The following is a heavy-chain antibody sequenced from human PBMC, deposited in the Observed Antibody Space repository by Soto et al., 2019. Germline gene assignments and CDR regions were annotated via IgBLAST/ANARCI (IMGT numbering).Heavy chain of an antibody. Sequence: EVQLLESGGGLAQPEGSLRLSCAASGFTFSTYVMTWVRQAPGKGLEWVSTISGSGGSTYYADSVKGRFTISRDNSKNMLYLQMKSLRAEDTAVYYCAKGGYCSTTSCYLPYNYYGMDVWGQGTTVTVSS. CDR1: GFTFSTYV. CDR2: ISGSGGST. J-gene: IGHJ6*02. CDR3: AKGGYCSTTSCYLPYNYYGMDV. V-gene: IGHV3-23*01. D-gene: IGHD2-2*01.